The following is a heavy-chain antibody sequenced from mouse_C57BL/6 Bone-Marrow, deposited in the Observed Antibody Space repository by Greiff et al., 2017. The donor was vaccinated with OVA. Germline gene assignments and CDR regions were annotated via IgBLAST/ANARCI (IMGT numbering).Heavy chain of an antibody. CDR1: GFNIKDDY. D-gene: IGHD1-1*01. CDR2: IGPENGDT. Sequence: EVQLQQSGAELVRPGASVKLSCTASGFNIKDDYMHWVKQRPEQGLEWIGWIGPENGDTEYASKFQGKATISADTASNTAYLQLSSLTSEDTAVYYCFTTVVNYAMDYWGQGTSVTVSS. V-gene: IGHV14-4*01. CDR3: FTTVVNYAMDY. J-gene: IGHJ4*01.